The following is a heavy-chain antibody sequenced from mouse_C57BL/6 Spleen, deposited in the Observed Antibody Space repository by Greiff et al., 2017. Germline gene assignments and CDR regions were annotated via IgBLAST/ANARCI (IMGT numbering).Heavy chain of an antibody. CDR1: GYTFTDYE. J-gene: IGHJ2*01. CDR3: TRKNYYGSSLDY. V-gene: IGHV1-15*01. CDR2: IDPETGGT. Sequence: VKLMESGAELVRPGASVTLSCKASGYTFTDYEMHWVKQTPVHGLEWIGAIDPETGGTAYNQKFKGKAILTADKSSSTAYMELRSLTSEDSAVYYCTRKNYYGSSLDYWGQGTTLTVSS. D-gene: IGHD1-1*01.